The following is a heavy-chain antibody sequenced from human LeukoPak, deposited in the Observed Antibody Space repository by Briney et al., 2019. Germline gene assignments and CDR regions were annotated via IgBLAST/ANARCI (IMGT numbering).Heavy chain of an antibody. CDR2: ISGSGTST. D-gene: IGHD3-22*01. Sequence: GGSLRLSCAASGFSFSNYAMSWVRQAPGKGLEWVSGISGSGTSTYYGDSVKGRFTISRDNSKNTLYLQMNSLRAEDTAVYYCASRNNSGYYPPDYWGQGTLVTVSS. V-gene: IGHV3-23*01. CDR1: GFSFSNYA. CDR3: ASRNNSGYYPPDY. J-gene: IGHJ4*02.